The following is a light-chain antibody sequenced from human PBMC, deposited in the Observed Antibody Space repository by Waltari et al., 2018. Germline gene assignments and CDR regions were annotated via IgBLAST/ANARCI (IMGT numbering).Light chain of an antibody. Sequence: QSVLTQPPSVSGTPGQRVTISCSGSSSNIEFNTVTCYQHLPGTAPKLLIYLNSQRPSGVPDLFSGSKSGTSASLAISGLQSRDEADYYCATWDDTLNGPVFGGGTKLSVL. CDR2: LNS. V-gene: IGLV1-44*01. CDR1: SSNIEFNT. J-gene: IGLJ3*02. CDR3: ATWDDTLNGPV.